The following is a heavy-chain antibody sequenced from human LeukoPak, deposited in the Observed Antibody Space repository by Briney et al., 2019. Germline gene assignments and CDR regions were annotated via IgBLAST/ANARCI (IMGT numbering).Heavy chain of an antibody. Sequence: GGSLRLSCAASGFTFSNYGMHWVRQAPGKGLEWVAYMRSDGSTKYYADSVKGRFTISRDNSKNTLYVQMNSLRAEDTAVYYCAKGYDSSGFYLDYWGQGTLVTVSS. J-gene: IGHJ4*02. V-gene: IGHV3-30*02. D-gene: IGHD3-22*01. CDR3: AKGYDSSGFYLDY. CDR1: GFTFSNYG. CDR2: MRSDGSTK.